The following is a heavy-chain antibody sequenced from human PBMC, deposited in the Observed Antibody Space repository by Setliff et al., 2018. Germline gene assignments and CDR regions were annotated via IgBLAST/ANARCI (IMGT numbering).Heavy chain of an antibody. D-gene: IGHD3-10*01. CDR1: GESSSGYY. CDR2: IMDGRDT. V-gene: IGHV4-34*12. CDR3: ARHATYYYGSGNLPFDH. J-gene: IGHJ4*02. Sequence: ETLSLTCAIYGESSSGYYWSWIRQSPGKTLEWIGEIMDGRDTVYNPSLNSRVTISFDTSRNQFSLELSSVTAADTAVYYCARHATYYYGSGNLPFDHWAQGSLVTVSS.